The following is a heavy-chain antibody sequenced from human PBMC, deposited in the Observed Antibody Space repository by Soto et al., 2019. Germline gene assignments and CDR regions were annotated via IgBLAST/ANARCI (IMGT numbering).Heavy chain of an antibody. CDR3: GKAGGSELRYFDWPEVGV. J-gene: IGHJ4*02. CDR2: VTYDSSQK. Sequence: QVYLVESGGGVVQPGTSLRLSCTASGLSFFNYGFAWIRQAPGKGLEWVGVVTYDSSQKYYADSVKGRFTISRENSKNTVYLQMDSLQHNDSALYYCGKAGGSELRYFDWPEVGVWGQGTLVTVSS. D-gene: IGHD3-9*01. CDR1: GLSFFNYG. V-gene: IGHV3-30*18.